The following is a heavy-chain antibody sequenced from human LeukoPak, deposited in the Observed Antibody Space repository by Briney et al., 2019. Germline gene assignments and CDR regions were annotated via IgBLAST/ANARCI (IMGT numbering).Heavy chain of an antibody. V-gene: IGHV1-69*05. J-gene: IGHJ4*02. D-gene: IGHD5-18*01. CDR1: GGTFRNYG. Sequence: SVKVSCKSSGGTFRNYGISWVRQAPGQGLDWMGGIFPIIGIAKYAQKFQGRATITTDEIMSTAYMELGSLRSEDTAVYYCAREDVDTSRAKVDYWGQGTQVTVSS. CDR2: IFPIIGIA. CDR3: AREDVDTSRAKVDY.